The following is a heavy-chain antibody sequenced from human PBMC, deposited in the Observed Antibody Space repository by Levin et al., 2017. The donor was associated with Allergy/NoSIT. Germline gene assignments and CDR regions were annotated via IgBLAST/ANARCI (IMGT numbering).Heavy chain of an antibody. V-gene: IGHV3-74*01. CDR3: ARGYYDTSAYTLF. CDR1: EFTFRNYW. Sequence: GGSLRLSCAASEFTFRNYWMHWVRQAPGKGLVWVSRINGDGSSTNYADSVKGRFTVSRDNAKNTLYLQMDSLRVEDTAVYFCARGYYDTSAYTLFWGQGTLVTVSS. CDR2: INGDGSST. D-gene: IGHD3-22*01. J-gene: IGHJ4*02.